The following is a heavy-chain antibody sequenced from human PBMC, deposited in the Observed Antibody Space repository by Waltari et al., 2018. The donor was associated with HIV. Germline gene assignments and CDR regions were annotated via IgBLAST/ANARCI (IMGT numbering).Heavy chain of an antibody. CDR1: GASIRSSSYY. J-gene: IGHJ4*02. CDR3: ARLRFHSLYYFDS. V-gene: IGHV4-39*01. Sequence: QLHLQESGPGLVKPSETLSLTCSVSGASIRSSSYYWAWIRQPPGKGLEWIGAIYYSGTAYYHPSVKGRASASLDASKNELSLKLTSVTATDTALYYCARLRFHSLYYFDSWGPGILVTVSS. D-gene: IGHD3-16*01. CDR2: IYYSGTA.